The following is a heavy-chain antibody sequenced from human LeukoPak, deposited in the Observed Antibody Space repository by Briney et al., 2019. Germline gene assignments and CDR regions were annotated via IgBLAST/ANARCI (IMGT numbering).Heavy chain of an antibody. V-gene: IGHV3-23*01. D-gene: IGHD5-12*01. J-gene: IGHJ4*02. Sequence: PVGSLRLSCAASGFTFSSYAMSCVRQASGQGRKWVSAISGSGGSTYYADSGKCRFTISRNKSKNTLYLQMNSLTAEYTSVYYCANQAEWLPTSLDYWGQGTLVTVSS. CDR1: GFTFSSYA. CDR2: ISGSGGST. CDR3: ANQAEWLPTSLDY.